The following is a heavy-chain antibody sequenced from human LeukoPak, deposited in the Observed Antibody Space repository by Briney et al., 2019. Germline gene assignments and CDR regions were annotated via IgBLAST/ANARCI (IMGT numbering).Heavy chain of an antibody. CDR2: IRYDGTNK. V-gene: IGHV3-30*02. Sequence: GGSMRLSCAPSGFTFSSYGMHWVRQAPGKGLEWVAFIRYDGTNKYYADSVKGRFTISRDNSKNTLYSQMNSLRAEDTAVYYCAKGAAMVPFEYWGQGTLVTVST. D-gene: IGHD5-18*01. CDR3: AKGAAMVPFEY. J-gene: IGHJ4*02. CDR1: GFTFSSYG.